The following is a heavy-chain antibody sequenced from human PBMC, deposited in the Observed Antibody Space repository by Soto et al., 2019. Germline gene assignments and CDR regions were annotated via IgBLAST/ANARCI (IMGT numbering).Heavy chain of an antibody. CDR3: ARDRCGDGAFDI. Sequence: QVQLVESGGGVVQPGRSLRLSCAAAGFTFSSYGMHWVRQAPGKGLEWVAVIWYDGSNKYYADSVKGRFTISRDKYKNTLYLQMNSLRAEDTAVYYFARDRCGDGAFDIWVQGTMVTVSS. CDR2: IWYDGSNK. J-gene: IGHJ3*02. D-gene: IGHD2-21*02. V-gene: IGHV3-33*01. CDR1: GFTFSSYG.